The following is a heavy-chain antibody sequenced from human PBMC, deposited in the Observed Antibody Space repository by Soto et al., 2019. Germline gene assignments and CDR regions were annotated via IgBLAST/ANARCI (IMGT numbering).Heavy chain of an antibody. CDR2: ISYDGSKK. Sequence: QLQLVESGGGVVQPGRSLRLSCAASGFIFSSYGMHWVRQAPGKGLEWVALISYDGSKKYYAASVKGRFTISRDNSRDTLYLQMNSLRVEDTAVYYCAKYPDSGGYMGGHGTLVTVSS. J-gene: IGHJ4*01. V-gene: IGHV3-30*18. CDR1: GFIFSSYG. CDR3: AKYPDSGGYM. D-gene: IGHD3-22*01.